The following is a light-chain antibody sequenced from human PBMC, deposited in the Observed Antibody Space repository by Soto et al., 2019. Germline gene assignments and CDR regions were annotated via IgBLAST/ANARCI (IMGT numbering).Light chain of an antibody. J-gene: IGKJ1*01. V-gene: IGKV1-5*01. CDR3: QQYNSYS. CDR2: HAS. CDR1: QSISTW. Sequence: DIQTTQSPSTLPASVRDRVTITCRASQSISTWLAWYQQKPGTAPKVLIYHASNLQSGVPSRFSGSGSGTEFTLTISSLQPDDFATYYCQQYNSYSFGQGTKVDIK.